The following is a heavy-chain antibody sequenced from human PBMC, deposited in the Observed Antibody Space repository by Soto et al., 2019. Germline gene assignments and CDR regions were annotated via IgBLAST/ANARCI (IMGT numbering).Heavy chain of an antibody. V-gene: IGHV1-69*06. CDR2: IIPHFGTT. D-gene: IGHD4-17*01. CDR1: GGAFSNYG. Sequence: QVQLVQSGAEVKKPGSSVKVSCKASGGAFSNYGLTCVRQAPGQGLEWMGGIIPHFGTTKYAQKFQGRVTITADKSTSTVYMELSSLRFEDTAVYYFANDYGDRNFYYYAMDVWGQGTTVTVSS. CDR3: ANDYGDRNFYYYAMDV. J-gene: IGHJ6*02.